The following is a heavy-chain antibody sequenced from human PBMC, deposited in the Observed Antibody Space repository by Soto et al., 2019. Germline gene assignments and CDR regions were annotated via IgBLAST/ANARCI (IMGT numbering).Heavy chain of an antibody. Sequence: PGGSLRLSCAASGFTFSSYWMHWVRQAPGKGLVWVSRINSDGSSTSYADSVKGRFTISRDNAKNTLYLQMNSLRAEDTAVYYCAGEPQPRPLNWNYKGGWFDPWGQGTLVTVSS. CDR2: INSDGSST. J-gene: IGHJ5*02. CDR3: AGEPQPRPLNWNYKGGWFDP. CDR1: GFTFSSYW. D-gene: IGHD1-7*01. V-gene: IGHV3-74*01.